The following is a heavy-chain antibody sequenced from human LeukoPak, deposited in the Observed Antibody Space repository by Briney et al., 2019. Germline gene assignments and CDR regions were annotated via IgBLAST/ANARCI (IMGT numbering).Heavy chain of an antibody. CDR1: GGSISSGGYY. CDR3: ARHYTGNYYDSSGYSGFDY. CDR2: IYYSGST. J-gene: IGHJ4*02. D-gene: IGHD3-22*01. V-gene: IGHV4-39*01. Sequence: SETLSLTCAVSGGSISSGGYYWGWIRQPPGKGLEWIGSIYYSGSTYYNPSLKSRVTISVDTSKNQFSLKLSSVTAADTAVYYCARHYTGNYYDSSGYSGFDYWGQGTLVTVSS.